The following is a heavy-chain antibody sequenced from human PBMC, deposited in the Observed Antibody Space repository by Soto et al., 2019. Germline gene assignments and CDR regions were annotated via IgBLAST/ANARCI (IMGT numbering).Heavy chain of an antibody. J-gene: IGHJ6*02. CDR1: GFTVGSHA. V-gene: IGHV3-23*01. CDR2: ISGSGDGT. Sequence: VQLLESGGGVVQRGGSLRLSCAASGFTVGSHAMSWVRPAPGKGLEWVSSISGSGDGTYYGDSVKGRFTISRDSSSSTLYLQMDNLRGEDTAVYFCTRSRRSILMVYGFGGMDVWGQGTTVTVSS. D-gene: IGHD2-8*01. CDR3: TRSRRSILMVYGFGGMDV.